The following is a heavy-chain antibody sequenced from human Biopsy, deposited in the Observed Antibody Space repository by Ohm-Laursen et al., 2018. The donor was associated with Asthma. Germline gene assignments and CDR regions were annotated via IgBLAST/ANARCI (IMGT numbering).Heavy chain of an antibody. Sequence: SVTVSCKTSGYTFNSAGITWVRQAPGQGLEWMGWISVYNGNTKVAQKLQDRVTMITDTSTSTAYMELRSLRSDDTAVYFCARAVDYSHYYGIDVWGQGTSVTVS. D-gene: IGHD3-10*01. CDR2: ISVYNGNT. CDR3: ARAVDYSHYYGIDV. J-gene: IGHJ6*02. CDR1: GYTFNSAG. V-gene: IGHV1-18*01.